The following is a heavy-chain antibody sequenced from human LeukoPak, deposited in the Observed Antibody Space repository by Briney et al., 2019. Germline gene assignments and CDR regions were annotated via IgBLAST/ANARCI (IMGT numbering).Heavy chain of an antibody. Sequence: SETLSLTCAVYGGSFSGYYWSWIRQPPGKGLEWIGEINHSGSTNYNPSLKSRVTISVDTSKNQFSLKLSSVTAADTAVYYCARGAGYGGISGWFDPWGRGTLVTVSS. CDR3: ARGAGYGGISGWFDP. D-gene: IGHD4-23*01. J-gene: IGHJ5*02. V-gene: IGHV4-34*01. CDR2: INHSGST. CDR1: GGSFSGYY.